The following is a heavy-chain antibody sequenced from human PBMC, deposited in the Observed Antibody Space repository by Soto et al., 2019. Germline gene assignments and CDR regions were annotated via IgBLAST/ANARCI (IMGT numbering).Heavy chain of an antibody. V-gene: IGHV4-31*03. Sequence: PSETLSLTCTVSGGSISSGGYYWSWIRQYPGKGLDWIGYIYFSGTTYYNPSLKSRVTISLDTSKNQFSLKLSSVTAEDTALYYCAKNQERELPRVIDFWGQGTLVTVSS. J-gene: IGHJ4*02. D-gene: IGHD1-7*01. CDR2: IYFSGTT. CDR3: AKNQERELPRVIDF. CDR1: GGSISSGGYY.